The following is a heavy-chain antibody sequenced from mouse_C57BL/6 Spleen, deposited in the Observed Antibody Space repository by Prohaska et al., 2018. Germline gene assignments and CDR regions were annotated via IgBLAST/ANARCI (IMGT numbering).Heavy chain of an antibody. D-gene: IGHD2-3*01. CDR2: RNTYSGVP. CDR3: ARRMVTYFDY. J-gene: IGHJ2*01. V-gene: IGHV9-3*01. Sequence: RNTYSGVPTYADDFKGRFAFSLETSASTAYLQINNRKNEDTATYFCARRMVTYFDYWGQGTTLTVSS.